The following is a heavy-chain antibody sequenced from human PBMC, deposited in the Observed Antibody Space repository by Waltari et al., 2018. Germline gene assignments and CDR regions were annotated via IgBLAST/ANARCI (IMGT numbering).Heavy chain of an antibody. CDR1: VGSIRTSRYY. Sequence: HLQLQESGPRLVMPSEPLSLTCTVSVGSIRTSRYYWGWIRQPPGKGLEWIGSVYYSGAAYYSPSLKSRVTILVDTSKNQFSLTLSSVTVADTAVYYCGRYSTYPDVCLDPWGQGTLVTVSP. D-gene: IGHD3-16*02. J-gene: IGHJ5*02. CDR2: VYYSGAA. V-gene: IGHV4-39*07. CDR3: GRYSTYPDVCLDP.